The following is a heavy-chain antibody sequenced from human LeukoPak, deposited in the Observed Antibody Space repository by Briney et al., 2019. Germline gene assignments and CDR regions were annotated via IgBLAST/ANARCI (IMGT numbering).Heavy chain of an antibody. V-gene: IGHV3-23*01. Sequence: PGGSLRLSCAASGFTFSSYVMSWVRQAPGKGLEWVSGISSSGGSTYYADSVKGRFTISRDNSKNTLYLQMNSLRAEDTAVYFCAKGEHSGDYYKDSFDFWGQGTLVTVSS. CDR3: AKGEHSGDYYKDSFDF. CDR2: ISSSGGST. D-gene: IGHD1-26*01. J-gene: IGHJ4*02. CDR1: GFTFSSYV.